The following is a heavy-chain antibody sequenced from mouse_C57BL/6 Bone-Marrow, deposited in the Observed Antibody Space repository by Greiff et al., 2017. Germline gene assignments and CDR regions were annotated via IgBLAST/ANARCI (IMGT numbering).Heavy chain of an antibody. CDR1: GYAFSSSW. V-gene: IGHV1-82*01. Sequence: QVQLQQSGPELVKPGASVKISCKASGYAFSSSWMNWVKQRPGKGLEWIGRIYPGDGDTNYNGKFKGKATLTADKSSSTAYMQLSSLTSEDSAVYFCARSEVYYYGSSGAYWGQGTLVTVSA. CDR3: ARSEVYYYGSSGAY. D-gene: IGHD1-1*01. J-gene: IGHJ3*01. CDR2: IYPGDGDT.